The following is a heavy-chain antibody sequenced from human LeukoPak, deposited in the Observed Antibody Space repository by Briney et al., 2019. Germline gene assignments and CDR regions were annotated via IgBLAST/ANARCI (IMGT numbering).Heavy chain of an antibody. V-gene: IGHV4-34*01. CDR2: INHSGST. CDR3: ARHKDHYYYYYMDV. Sequence: SETLSLTCAVYGGSFSGYYWSWIRQPPGKGLEWIGEINHSGSTNYNPSLKSRVTISVDTSKNQFSLKLSSVTAADTAVYYCARHKDHYYYYYMDVWGKGTTVTVSS. J-gene: IGHJ6*03. CDR1: GGSFSGYY.